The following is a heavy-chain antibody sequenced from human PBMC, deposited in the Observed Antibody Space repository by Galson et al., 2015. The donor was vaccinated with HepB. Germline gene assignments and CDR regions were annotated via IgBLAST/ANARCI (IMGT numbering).Heavy chain of an antibody. J-gene: IGHJ4*02. CDR3: ARDHRGYSYAFDY. CDR1: GFTFSSYA. CDR2: ISYDGSNK. D-gene: IGHD5-18*01. Sequence: SLRLSCAASGFTFSSYAMHWVRQAPGKGLEWVAVISYDGSNKYYADSVKGRFTISRDNSKNTLYLQMNSLRAEDTAVYYCARDHRGYSYAFDYWGQGTLVTVSS. V-gene: IGHV3-30*04.